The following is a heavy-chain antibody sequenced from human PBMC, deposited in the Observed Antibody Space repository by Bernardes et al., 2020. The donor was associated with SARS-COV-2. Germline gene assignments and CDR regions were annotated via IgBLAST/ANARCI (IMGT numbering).Heavy chain of an antibody. CDR2: INGDGSRT. CDR1: GFTFSSYW. J-gene: IGHJ4*02. CDR3: VRGPSDGHGRFEY. V-gene: IGHV3-74*01. Sequence: GGSLRLSCAASGFTFSSYWTHWVRQAPGKGLMWVSRINGDGSRTTYADSVKGRFTISRDNTMNTLYLQMNSLRVEDTGVYFCVRGPSDGHGRFEYWGQGTLGTVSS.